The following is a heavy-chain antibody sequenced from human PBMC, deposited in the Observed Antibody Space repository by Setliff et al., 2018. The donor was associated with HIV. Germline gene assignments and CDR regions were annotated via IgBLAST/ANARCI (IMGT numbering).Heavy chain of an antibody. Sequence: ASVKVSCKASGYTFSSYDINWVRQATGQGLEWMGWMNPNSGNTSYAQKFQGRVTMTRDTSISTAYMELNHLKLEDTAAYYCARARRDSCDRGRRSNYNIDVWGKGTTVTVSS. CDR3: ARARRDSCDRGRRSNYNIDV. V-gene: IGHV1-8*02. J-gene: IGHJ6*03. D-gene: IGHD1-26*01. CDR1: GYTFSSYD. CDR2: MNPNSGNT.